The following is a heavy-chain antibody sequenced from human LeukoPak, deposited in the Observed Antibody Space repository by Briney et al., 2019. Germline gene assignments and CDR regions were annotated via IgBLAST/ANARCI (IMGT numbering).Heavy chain of an antibody. CDR3: AKLGVGSYDGSGYIDY. CDR1: GYTFTGYY. J-gene: IGHJ4*02. V-gene: IGHV1-2*02. Sequence: ASVNVSCKASGYTFTGYYMHWVRHAPGQGREWVGWINPNSGGTNYAQKLQGRVTIGADESTSTAYMELRRLRSEDTAVYDCAKLGVGSYDGSGYIDYWGQGTLVTVSS. CDR2: INPNSGGT. D-gene: IGHD3-22*01.